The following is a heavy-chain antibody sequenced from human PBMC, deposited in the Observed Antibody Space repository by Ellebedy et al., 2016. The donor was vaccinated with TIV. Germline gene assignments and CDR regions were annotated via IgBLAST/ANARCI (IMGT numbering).Heavy chain of an antibody. V-gene: IGHV3-13*01. D-gene: IGHD3-3*01. CDR3: GRGITARQANRAVDY. Sequence: GESLKISCAASGFTFSSYDMHWVRQAPGKGLEWVSLIGTVHDTYYAASVKGRFTISRENARNSLYLQMNTLRAEDTAVYNCGRGITARQANRAVDYWGQGTLVTVSS. J-gene: IGHJ4*02. CDR1: GFTFSSYD. CDR2: IGTVHDT.